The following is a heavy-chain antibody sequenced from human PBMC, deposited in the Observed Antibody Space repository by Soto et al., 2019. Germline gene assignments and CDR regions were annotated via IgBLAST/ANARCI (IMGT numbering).Heavy chain of an antibody. CDR2: IYDSGSP. V-gene: IGHV4-31*03. CDR3: ARVRENYFDS. CDR1: GGSISSDGDYYR. J-gene: IGHJ4*02. Sequence: QMQLQESGPGLVSPSQTLSLTCTVSGGSISSDGDYYRWSWIRQHPGKGLEWIGYIYDSGSPYYHPSLESRVTVSVDTSKNQCSLKLSSLTAADTAVYYCARVRENYFDSWGQGILVTVSS.